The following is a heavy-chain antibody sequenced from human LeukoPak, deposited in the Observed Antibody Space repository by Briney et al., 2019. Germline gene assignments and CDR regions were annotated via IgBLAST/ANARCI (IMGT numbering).Heavy chain of an antibody. Sequence: ASETLSLTCAVYGGSFSGYYWSWIRQPPGKGLEWIGEINHSGSTSYNPSLKSRVTISVDTSKNQFSLKLSSVTAADTAVYYCARGGYSYGYYYYIDVWGKGNTVTVSS. CDR2: INHSGST. CDR3: ARGGYSYGYYYYIDV. CDR1: GGSFSGYY. J-gene: IGHJ6*03. D-gene: IGHD5-18*01. V-gene: IGHV4-34*01.